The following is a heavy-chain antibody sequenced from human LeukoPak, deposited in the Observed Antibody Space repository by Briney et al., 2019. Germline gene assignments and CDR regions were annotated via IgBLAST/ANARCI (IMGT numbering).Heavy chain of an antibody. CDR1: GYTFTSYD. D-gene: IGHD3-10*01. CDR3: ARDEYYGSGSYYNVDY. V-gene: IGHV1-8*01. CDR2: MNPNSGNT. J-gene: IGHJ4*02. Sequence: GASVKVSCKASGYTFTSYDINWVRQATGQGLEWMGWMNPNSGNTGYAQKFRGRVTMTRNTSISTAYMELSSLRSEDTAVYYCARDEYYGSGSYYNVDYWGQGTLVTVSS.